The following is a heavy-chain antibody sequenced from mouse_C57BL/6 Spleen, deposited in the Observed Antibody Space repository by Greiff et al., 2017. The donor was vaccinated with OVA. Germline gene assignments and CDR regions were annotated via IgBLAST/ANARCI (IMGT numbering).Heavy chain of an antibody. J-gene: IGHJ1*03. D-gene: IGHD1-1*01. V-gene: IGHV5-6*01. CDR2: ISSGGSYT. Sequence: EVKLMESGGDLVKPGGSLKLSCAASGFTFSSYGMSWVRQTPDKRLEWVATISSGGSYTYYPDSVKGRFTISRDNAKNTLYLQMSSLKSEDTAMYYCARQDYYGSLYWYFDVWGTGTTVTVSS. CDR3: ARQDYYGSLYWYFDV. CDR1: GFTFSSYG.